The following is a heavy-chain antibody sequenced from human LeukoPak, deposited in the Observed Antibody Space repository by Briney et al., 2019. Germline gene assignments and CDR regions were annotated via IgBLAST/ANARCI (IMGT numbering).Heavy chain of an antibody. D-gene: IGHD6-13*01. CDR2: IYSGGTT. CDR3: ARRFAAAGKNAPFDY. J-gene: IGHJ4*02. CDR1: GLTVSSTY. Sequence: GGSLRLSCAASGLTVSSTYMAWVRQAPGRGLEWVAIIYSGGTTYYADSVKGRFAISRDNSENTLYLQMNSLRAEDTAVYYCARRFAAAGKNAPFDYWGQGTLVTVSS. V-gene: IGHV3-53*05.